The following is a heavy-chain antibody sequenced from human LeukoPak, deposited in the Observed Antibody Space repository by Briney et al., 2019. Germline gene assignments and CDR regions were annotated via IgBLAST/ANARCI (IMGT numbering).Heavy chain of an antibody. Sequence: PSETLSLTCAVYGGSFSGYYWSWIRQPPGKGLEWIGEINHSGSTNYNPSLKSRVTISVDTSKNQFSLKLSSVTAADTAVYYCARHRLLRYFDWSFDYWGQGTLVTVSS. D-gene: IGHD3-9*01. CDR1: GGSFSGYY. CDR3: ARHRLLRYFDWSFDY. V-gene: IGHV4-34*01. CDR2: INHSGST. J-gene: IGHJ4*02.